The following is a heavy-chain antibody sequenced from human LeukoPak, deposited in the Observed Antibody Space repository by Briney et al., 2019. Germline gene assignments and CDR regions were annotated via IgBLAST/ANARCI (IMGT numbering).Heavy chain of an antibody. CDR2: IYYTGTT. Sequence: SETLSLTCTVSSASITNYYWSWIRQPPGKGLEYIGHIYYTGTTDYNPSLKSRVTMSVDTSKNQFSLSLISVTASDTAVYSCAGAPNQHYFDYWGQGTLVAVSS. CDR1: SASITNYY. V-gene: IGHV4-59*01. J-gene: IGHJ4*02. CDR3: AGAPNQHYFDY.